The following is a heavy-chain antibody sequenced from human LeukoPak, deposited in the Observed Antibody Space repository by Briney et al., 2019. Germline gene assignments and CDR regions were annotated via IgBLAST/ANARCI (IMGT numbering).Heavy chain of an antibody. CDR2: IYSGGST. J-gene: IGHJ6*03. Sequence: GGSLRLSCAASGFVVSSNYMTWVRQAPGKGLEWVSIIYSGGSTYDADSVKGRFTISRDNSKNTVYLQMNSLRAEDTAVYCCARVLGYDSIGYHSDYMDVWGKGTTVTVSS. D-gene: IGHD3-22*01. CDR3: ARVLGYDSIGYHSDYMDV. CDR1: GFVVSSNY. V-gene: IGHV3-53*01.